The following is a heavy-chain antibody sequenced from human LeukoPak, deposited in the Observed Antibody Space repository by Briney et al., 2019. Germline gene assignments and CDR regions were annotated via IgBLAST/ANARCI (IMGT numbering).Heavy chain of an antibody. CDR2: IIPIFGTA. CDR1: GYTFTSYD. D-gene: IGHD2-2*02. V-gene: IGHV1-69*13. J-gene: IGHJ1*01. Sequence: SVKVSCKASGYTFTSYDISWVRQAPGQGLEWMGGIIPIFGTANYAQKFQGRVTITADESTSTAYMELSSLRSEDTAVYYCARDPIVVVPAAIPDEYFQHWGQGTLVTVSS. CDR3: ARDPIVVVPAAIPDEYFQH.